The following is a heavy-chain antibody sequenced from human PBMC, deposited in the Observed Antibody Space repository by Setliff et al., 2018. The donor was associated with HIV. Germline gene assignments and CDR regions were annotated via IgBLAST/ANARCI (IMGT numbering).Heavy chain of an antibody. V-gene: IGHV1-69*13. CDR3: ARGRQEQLVRGAFDI. D-gene: IGHD6-6*01. CDR2: IIPIFGTA. CDR1: GYTFTDYF. Sequence: ASVKVSCKASGYTFTDYFMHWVRQAPGQGLEWMGGIIPIFGTANYAQKFQGRVTITADESTSTAYMELSSLRSEDTAVYYCARGRQEQLVRGAFDIWGQGTMVTVSS. J-gene: IGHJ3*02.